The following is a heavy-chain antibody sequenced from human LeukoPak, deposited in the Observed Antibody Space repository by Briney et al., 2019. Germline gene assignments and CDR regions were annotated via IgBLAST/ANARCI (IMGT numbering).Heavy chain of an antibody. CDR1: GFTFSSYS. Sequence: GGSLRLSCAASGFTFSSYSMNWVRQAPGKGLEWVSYISSSSSTIYYADSVKGRFTISRDNSKNTLYLQMNSLRAEDTAVYYCAKDHPTVTSYYYYYGMDVWGQGTTVTVSS. CDR2: ISSSSSTI. D-gene: IGHD4-17*01. CDR3: AKDHPTVTSYYYYYGMDV. V-gene: IGHV3-48*01. J-gene: IGHJ6*02.